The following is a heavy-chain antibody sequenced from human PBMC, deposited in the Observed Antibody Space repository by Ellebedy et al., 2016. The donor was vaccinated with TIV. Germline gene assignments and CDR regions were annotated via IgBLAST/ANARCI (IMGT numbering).Heavy chain of an antibody. D-gene: IGHD6-19*01. CDR1: GGPITGYF. J-gene: IGHJ4*02. CDR3: ARGNGWHDY. CDR2: IRFSGTT. V-gene: IGHV4-59*01. Sequence: MPGGSLRLSCSVSGGPITGYFWTWMRQTPQKGLEWIGNIRFSGTTDDNPSLMSRVTISVDTSKNQFSLRMTSVTEADTAIYYCARGNGWHDYWGQGTLVTVSS.